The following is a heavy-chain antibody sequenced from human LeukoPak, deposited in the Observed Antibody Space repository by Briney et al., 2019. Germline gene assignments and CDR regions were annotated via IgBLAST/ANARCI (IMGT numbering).Heavy chain of an antibody. CDR1: GGSISSYY. D-gene: IGHD6-19*01. Sequence: PSETLFLTCTVSGGSISSYYWSWLRQPAGKGLEWIGRIYTSGSTNYNPSLKSRVTMSVDTSKNQFSLKLSSVTAADTAVYYCARQDSSGWYLLGYWGQGTLVTVSS. CDR2: IYTSGST. J-gene: IGHJ4*02. CDR3: ARQDSSGWYLLGY. V-gene: IGHV4-4*07.